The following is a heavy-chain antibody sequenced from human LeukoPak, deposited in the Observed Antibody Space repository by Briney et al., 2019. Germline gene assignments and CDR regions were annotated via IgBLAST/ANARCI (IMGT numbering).Heavy chain of an antibody. CDR2: IRSKDYGGTT. CDR1: GFTFGDYG. CDR3: TGRFLEWLLYSDY. V-gene: IGHV3-49*04. J-gene: IGHJ4*02. D-gene: IGHD3-3*01. Sequence: PGPSLRLSNTASGFTFGDYGMSCVRQDPGEGREWLALIRSKDYGGTTESDGSVTGRLTISRDDSKSNAYLQMNSLKTEDTAVYYCTGRFLEWLLYSDYWGQGTLVTVSS.